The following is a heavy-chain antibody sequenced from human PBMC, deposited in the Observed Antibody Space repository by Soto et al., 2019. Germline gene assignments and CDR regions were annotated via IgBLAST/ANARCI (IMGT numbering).Heavy chain of an antibody. D-gene: IGHD2-15*01. CDR1: GFTFSSYS. V-gene: IGHV3-48*01. J-gene: IGHJ4*02. Sequence: GGSLRLSCAASGFTFSSYSMNWVRQAPGKGLEWVSYISSSSSTIYYADSVKGRFTISRDNAKNSLYLQMNSLRAEDTAVYYCARDPSGGSRYGPDLKGHWGQGTLVTVSS. CDR2: ISSSSSTI. CDR3: ARDPSGGSRYGPDLKGH.